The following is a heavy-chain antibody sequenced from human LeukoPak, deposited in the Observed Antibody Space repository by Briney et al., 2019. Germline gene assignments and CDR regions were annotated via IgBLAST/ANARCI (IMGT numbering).Heavy chain of an antibody. CDR3: GKDGGQYNSSSAFVP. CDR1: GIVFSTSA. CDR2: ISGGGGRT. J-gene: IGHJ5*02. Sequence: PGGSLRLSCAASGIVFSTSAMKWARQSPGKGLEWVSGISGGGGRTFYADSVKGRFTISRDNSKNMLYLQMNSLRVDDTATYSCGKDGGQYNSSSAFVPRGQGAQVTVSS. D-gene: IGHD6-6*01. V-gene: IGHV3-23*01.